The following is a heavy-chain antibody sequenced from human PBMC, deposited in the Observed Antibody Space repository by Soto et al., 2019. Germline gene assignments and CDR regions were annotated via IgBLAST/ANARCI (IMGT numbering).Heavy chain of an antibody. V-gene: IGHV1-46*03. D-gene: IGHD2-21*02. CDR3: ARGGHVVVVTAAFDY. CDR1: GNTFSNYY. J-gene: IGHJ4*02. CDR2: INPSGGHT. Sequence: QVQLVQSGAEVKKPGASVKVSCKASGNTFSNYYIHWVRQAPGQGLEWMGTINPSGGHTTYAQKFLGRVTMPRDTSPSTLYMEVTSLRSEDTAVYYCARGGHVVVVTAAFDYWGQGTLVTVSS.